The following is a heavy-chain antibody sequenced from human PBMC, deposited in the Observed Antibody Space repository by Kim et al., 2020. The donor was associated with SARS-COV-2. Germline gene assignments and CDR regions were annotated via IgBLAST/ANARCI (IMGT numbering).Heavy chain of an antibody. CDR3: AKDPARSSSDRAPRE. CDR2: ISGSGGST. CDR1: GFTFSSYS. D-gene: IGHD6-6*01. J-gene: IGHJ4*02. V-gene: IGHV3-23*01. Sequence: GGSLRLSCAASGFTFSSYSMSWVRQAPGKGLEWVSSISGSGGSTYFADTVKGRFTISRDNYKNTLYLKMRTLRAEDTAVYFCAKDPARSSSDRAPREWGQGTLVTVSS.